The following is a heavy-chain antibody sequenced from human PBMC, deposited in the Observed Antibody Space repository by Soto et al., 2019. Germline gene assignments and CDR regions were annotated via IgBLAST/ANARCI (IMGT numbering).Heavy chain of an antibody. J-gene: IGHJ4*02. CDR3: ARVWAQSYFDY. CDR1: GGSISSCGYY. D-gene: IGHD7-27*01. CDR2: IYYSGSA. Sequence: QVQLQESGPGLVKPSQTLSLTCTVSGGSISSCGYYWSWIRQHPGKGLEWIGYIYYSGSAYYNPYLKSRVTISVDTSKTHFSLKLRSVTAADTAVYYCARVWAQSYFDYWGQGTLVTVSS. V-gene: IGHV4-31*03.